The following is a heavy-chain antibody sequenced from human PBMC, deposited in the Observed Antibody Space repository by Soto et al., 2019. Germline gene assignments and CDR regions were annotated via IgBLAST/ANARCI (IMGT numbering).Heavy chain of an antibody. CDR2: VYYSGTT. CDR1: GGSVSDKTYY. Sequence: SSETLSLTCSVSGGSVSDKTYYWSWIRQPPGKRLEWIGYVYYSGTTNYNPSLKSRVTISLDLSKNRFSLRLSSVTTADTALYYCARTTAVPNSLRSRYFFDYWGQGTLVTVS. D-gene: IGHD4-17*01. CDR3: ARTTAVPNSLRSRYFFDY. J-gene: IGHJ4*02. V-gene: IGHV4-61*01.